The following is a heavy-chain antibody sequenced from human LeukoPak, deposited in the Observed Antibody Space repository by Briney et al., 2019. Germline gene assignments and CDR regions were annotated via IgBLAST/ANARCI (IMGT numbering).Heavy chain of an antibody. V-gene: IGHV1-46*01. J-gene: IGHJ4*02. D-gene: IGHD3-16*02. CDR2: INPSGGST. CDR3: ARDGTYDYVWGSYRYEDY. CDR1: GYTFTSYY. Sequence: ASVKVSCKASGYTFTSYYMHWVRQAPGQGLEWMGIINPSGGSTSYAQKFQGRVTMTRDTSTSTVYMELSSLRSEDTAMYYCARDGTYDYVWGSYRYEDYWGQGTLVTVSS.